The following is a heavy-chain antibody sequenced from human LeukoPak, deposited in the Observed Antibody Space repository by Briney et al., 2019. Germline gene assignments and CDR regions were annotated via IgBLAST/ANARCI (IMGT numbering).Heavy chain of an antibody. D-gene: IGHD3-10*01. CDR1: GFPFINAW. Sequence: GGSLRLSCAASGFPFINAWMSRVRQAPGKGLEWVGRIKSKTDGGKTDYAAPVQGRFSISRDDSENTLYLQMNGLNTEDTAVSYCSTVSPYYGSGTTSPDSWGQGTLVVVSS. V-gene: IGHV3-15*01. CDR3: STVSPYYGSGTTSPDS. J-gene: IGHJ4*02. CDR2: IKSKTDGGKT.